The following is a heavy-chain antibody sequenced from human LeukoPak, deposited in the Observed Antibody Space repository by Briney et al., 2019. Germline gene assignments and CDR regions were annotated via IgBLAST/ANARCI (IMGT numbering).Heavy chain of an antibody. J-gene: IGHJ3*02. D-gene: IGHD3-10*01. V-gene: IGHV4-61*08. CDR3: ARGGWSAFDI. CDR2: IYYSGTT. CDR1: GGAISSGGYY. Sequence: SETLSLTCIVSGGAISSGGYYWSWIRQPPGKGLEWIGYIYYSGTTNYNPYLKSRVTISVDTSKNQFSMKLRSVTAADTAVYYCARGGWSAFDIWGQGTMVTVSS.